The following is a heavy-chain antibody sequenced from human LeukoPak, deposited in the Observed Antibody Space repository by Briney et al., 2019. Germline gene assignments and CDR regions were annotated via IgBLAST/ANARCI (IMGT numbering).Heavy chain of an antibody. D-gene: IGHD6-13*01. CDR3: ARVPSSSWFGGYFDY. V-gene: IGHV3-30-3*01. Sequence: PGGSLRLSCAASGFTFSSYAMHWVRQAPGKGLEWVAVISYDGSNKYYADSVKGRFTISRDNSKNTLYLQMNSLRAEDTAVYYCARVPSSSWFGGYFDYWGQGTLVTVSS. CDR1: GFTFSSYA. CDR2: ISYDGSNK. J-gene: IGHJ4*02.